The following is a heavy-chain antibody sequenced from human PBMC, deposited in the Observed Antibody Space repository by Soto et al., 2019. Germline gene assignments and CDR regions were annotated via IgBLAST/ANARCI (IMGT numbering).Heavy chain of an antibody. Sequence: SVKVSCKASGGTFSSYAISWVRQAPGQGLEWMGGIIPIFGTANYAQKFQGRVTITADESTSTAYMELSSLRSEDTAVYYCAREGLYGDPFDYWGQGTLVTVSS. CDR2: IIPIFGTA. D-gene: IGHD4-17*01. CDR1: GGTFSSYA. J-gene: IGHJ4*02. CDR3: AREGLYGDPFDY. V-gene: IGHV1-69*13.